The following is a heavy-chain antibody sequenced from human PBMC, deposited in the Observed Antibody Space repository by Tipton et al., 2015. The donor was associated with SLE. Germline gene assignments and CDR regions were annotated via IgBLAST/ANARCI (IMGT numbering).Heavy chain of an antibody. CDR2: VDYIGST. V-gene: IGHV4-59*08. Sequence: TLSLTCNVSGGSITSHYWSWIRQPPGKGLEWIGYVDYIGSTNYNPSLKSRVTISVDTSKNQFSLKLSSVTAADTAVYYCARTTRGGFDPWGQGTLVTVSS. CDR1: GGSITSHY. J-gene: IGHJ5*02. CDR3: ARTTRGGFDP. D-gene: IGHD3-10*01.